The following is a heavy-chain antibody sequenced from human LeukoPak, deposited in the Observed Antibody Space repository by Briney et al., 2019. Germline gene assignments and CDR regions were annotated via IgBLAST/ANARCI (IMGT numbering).Heavy chain of an antibody. D-gene: IGHD2-15*01. CDR2: INPSGGSA. CDR1: GYTLPSCY. Sequence: ASVKVSCKSSGYTLPSCYFHWLGPAPGQGLEWMGIINPSGGSASYAQMFQGRVTMTSDTSTRTVYMELSSLRTEDTAVYYCARGHNQGRDMWGQGTMVTVSS. CDR3: ARGHNQGRDM. V-gene: IGHV1-46*01. J-gene: IGHJ3*02.